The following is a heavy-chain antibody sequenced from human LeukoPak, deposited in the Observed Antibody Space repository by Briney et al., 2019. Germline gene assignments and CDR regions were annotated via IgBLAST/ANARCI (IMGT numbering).Heavy chain of an antibody. J-gene: IGHJ4*02. CDR3: ARVVSGGPIDY. CDR2: INHSGST. CDR1: GGSFSGYY. V-gene: IGHV4-34*01. Sequence: SETLSLTCAVYGGSFSGYYWSWIRQPPGKGLEWIGEINHSGSTNYNPSLKSRVTISVDKSKNQFSLKLSSVTAADTAVYYCARVVSGGPIDYWGQGTLVTVSS. D-gene: IGHD2-15*01.